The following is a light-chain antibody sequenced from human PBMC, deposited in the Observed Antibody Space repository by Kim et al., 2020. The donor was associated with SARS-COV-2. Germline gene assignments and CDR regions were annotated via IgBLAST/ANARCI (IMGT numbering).Light chain of an antibody. Sequence: SELTQDPAVSVALGQTVRITCQGDSLRSYYASWYQQKPGQAPVLVIYGKNNRPSGIPDRFSGSSSGNTASLTITGAQAEDEADYYCNSRDSSGNHLEVFGTGTKVTVL. CDR1: SLRSYY. V-gene: IGLV3-19*01. CDR2: GKN. CDR3: NSRDSSGNHLEV. J-gene: IGLJ1*01.